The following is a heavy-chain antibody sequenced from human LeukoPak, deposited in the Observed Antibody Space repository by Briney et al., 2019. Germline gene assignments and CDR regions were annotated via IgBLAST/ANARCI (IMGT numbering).Heavy chain of an antibody. CDR3: ARGGFAPDY. D-gene: IGHD3-3*01. CDR2: IKQDGSEK. V-gene: IGHV3-7*01. J-gene: IGHJ4*02. CDR1: GFTFSSYA. Sequence: GGSLRLSCAASGFTFSSYAMHWVRQAPGKGLEWVANIKQDGSEKDYVDPVKGRFTISRDNAKNSVYLQMNSLRAEDTAVYYCARGGFAPDYWGQGTLVTVSS.